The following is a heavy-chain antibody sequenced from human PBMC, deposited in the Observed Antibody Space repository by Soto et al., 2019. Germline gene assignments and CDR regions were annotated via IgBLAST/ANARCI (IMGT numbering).Heavy chain of an antibody. CDR3: PRGRITMIVVALYFDY. CDR2: IYYSGST. V-gene: IGHV4-31*03. D-gene: IGHD3-22*01. Sequence: SETLSLTCSVSGGSICSGGYYWGWLCQNPGKGLEWMGYIYYSGSTYYNPSLKSRVTISVDTSKNQFSLKLSSVTAADTAVYYCPRGRITMIVVALYFDYWGQGTLVTVSS. J-gene: IGHJ4*02. CDR1: GGSICSGGYY.